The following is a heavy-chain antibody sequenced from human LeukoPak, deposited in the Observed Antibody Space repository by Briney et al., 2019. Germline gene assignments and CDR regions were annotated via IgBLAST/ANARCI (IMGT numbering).Heavy chain of an antibody. V-gene: IGHV3-73*01. CDR1: GFTFSGSA. Sequence: PGGSLKLSCAASGFTFSGSAMHWVRQASGKGLEWVGRIRSKANCYATAYAASVKGRFTISRGDSKNTAYLQMNGLKTEDTAVYYCTRRSDTAMVTSYYGMDVWGQGTTVTVSS. CDR3: TRRSDTAMVTSYYGMDV. CDR2: IRSKANCYAT. J-gene: IGHJ6*02. D-gene: IGHD5-18*01.